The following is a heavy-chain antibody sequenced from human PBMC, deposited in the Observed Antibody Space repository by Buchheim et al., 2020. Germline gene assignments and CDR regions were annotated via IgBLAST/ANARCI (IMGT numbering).Heavy chain of an antibody. CDR3: ARERYSSSWYGGVYYYYGMDV. CDR2: IWYDGSNK. D-gene: IGHD6-13*01. V-gene: IGHV3-33*01. Sequence: QVQLVESGGGVVQPGRSLRLSCAASGFTFSSYGMHWVRQAPGKGLEWVAVIWYDGSNKYYADSVKGRFTISRDNSKNTLYLQMNSLRAEDTAVYYCARERYSSSWYGGVYYYYGMDVWGQGTT. CDR1: GFTFSSYG. J-gene: IGHJ6*02.